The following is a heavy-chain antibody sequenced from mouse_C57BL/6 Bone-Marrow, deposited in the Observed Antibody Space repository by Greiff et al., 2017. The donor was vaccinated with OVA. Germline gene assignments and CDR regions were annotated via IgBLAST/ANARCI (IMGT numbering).Heavy chain of an antibody. J-gene: IGHJ1*03. Sequence: QVQLQPSGAELARPGASVKLSCKASGYTFTSYGISWVKQRTGQGLEWIGEIYPRSGNTYYNEKFKGKATLTADKSSSTAYMELRSLTSEDSAVYFCARSRDYCGSRRSYWYFDVWGTGTTVTVSS. D-gene: IGHD1-1*01. CDR2: IYPRSGNT. V-gene: IGHV1-81*01. CDR3: ARSRDYCGSRRSYWYFDV. CDR1: GYTFTSYG.